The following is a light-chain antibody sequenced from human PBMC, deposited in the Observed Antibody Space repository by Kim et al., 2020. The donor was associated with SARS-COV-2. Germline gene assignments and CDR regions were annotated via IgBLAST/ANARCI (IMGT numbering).Light chain of an antibody. CDR3: QQYNNWPWT. V-gene: IGKV3-15*01. Sequence: SPGERATLTCNAGQSGSSNLAWYQQKPGQAPRLLIYGASTRATGIPAMFSVSGSGTKFTLTISSLQSEDFAVYYCQQYNNWPWTFGQGTKVDIK. CDR2: GAS. CDR1: QSGSSN. J-gene: IGKJ1*01.